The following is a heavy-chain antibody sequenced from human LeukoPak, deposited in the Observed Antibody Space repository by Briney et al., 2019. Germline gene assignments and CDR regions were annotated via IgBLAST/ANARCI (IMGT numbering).Heavy chain of an antibody. CDR1: GGSISSYY. V-gene: IGHV4-59*01. CDR2: IYYSGST. D-gene: IGHD6-19*01. J-gene: IGHJ4*02. Sequence: SETLSLTCTVSGGSISSYYWRLIPEPPGKGLEWIGYIYYSGSTNYNPSLKSRVTISVDTSKNQFSLKLSSVTAADTAVYYCAGHTYTGLGDYWGQGTLVTVSS. CDR3: AGHTYTGLGDY.